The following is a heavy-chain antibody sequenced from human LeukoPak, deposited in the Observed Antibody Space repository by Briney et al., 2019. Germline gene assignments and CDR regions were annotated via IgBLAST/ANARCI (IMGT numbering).Heavy chain of an antibody. CDR2: INTDGSST. V-gene: IGHV3-74*01. CDR3: ARVEWEDYYYYMDV. CDR1: GFTFGSYW. D-gene: IGHD1-26*01. J-gene: IGHJ6*03. Sequence: GGSLRLSCAASGFTFGSYWMHWVRQAPGKGLVWVSRINTDGSSTSYADSVKGRFTISRDNAKNTLYLQMNSLRAEDTAVYYCARVEWEDYYYYMDVWGKGTTVTVSS.